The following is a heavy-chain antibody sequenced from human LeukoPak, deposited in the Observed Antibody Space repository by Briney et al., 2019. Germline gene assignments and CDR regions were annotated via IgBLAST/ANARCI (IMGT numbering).Heavy chain of an antibody. V-gene: IGHV3-7*01. CDR3: ARLRYGGFDP. CDR2: IKYERSEK. CDR1: GFTFTSYW. J-gene: IGHJ5*02. D-gene: IGHD5-18*01. Sequence: GGSLRLSCAASGFTFTSYWMSWVRQAPGKGLEWVANIKYERSEKYYVDSVKGRFTISRDNAKNALCLQMNSLRAEDTAVYYCARLRYGGFDPSGQGTLVTVSS.